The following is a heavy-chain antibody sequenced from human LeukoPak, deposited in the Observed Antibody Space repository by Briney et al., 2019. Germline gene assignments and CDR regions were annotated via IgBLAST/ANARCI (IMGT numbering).Heavy chain of an antibody. CDR2: IYYSGNT. CDR1: GGSVNSGTHS. J-gene: IGHJ5*02. Sequence: PSETLSLTCAVSGGSVNSGTHSWSWIRQPPGKGLEYIGYIYYSGNTYYNPSLKSRLSISIETSKNQFSLKLSSVTAADTAVYYCARQNLGYCSGGSCYSDWFDPWGQGTLVTVSS. V-gene: IGHV4-30-4*07. D-gene: IGHD2-15*01. CDR3: ARQNLGYCSGGSCYSDWFDP.